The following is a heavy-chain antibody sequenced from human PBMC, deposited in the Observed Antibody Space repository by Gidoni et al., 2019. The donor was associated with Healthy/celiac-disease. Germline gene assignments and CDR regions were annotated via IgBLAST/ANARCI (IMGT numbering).Heavy chain of an antibody. J-gene: IGHJ5*02. D-gene: IGHD6-19*01. CDR1: GGTFSSYA. CDR3: AGKRKGGAGPGFNWSDP. Sequence: QVQLVQSGAEVKKPGSSVKVSCKASGGTFSSYAISWVRQAPGQGLEWMGGIIPTFVQENYAQSSRGEVTITADKPPGTAYRGLRGRRLGETAVFYGAGKRKGGAGPGFNWSDPWGQGTLVTVSS. V-gene: IGHV1-69*06. CDR2: IIPTFVQE.